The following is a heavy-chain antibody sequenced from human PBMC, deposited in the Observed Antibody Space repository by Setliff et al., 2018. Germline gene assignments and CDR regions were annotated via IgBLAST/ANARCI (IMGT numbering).Heavy chain of an antibody. CDR1: GVDVIERLYY. CDR2: RYYTGTT. Sequence: SETLSLTCSASGVDVIERLYYWSWVRQSPGKGLEWIGTRYYTGTTFYNPSLESRVAVSLDASEKKFSLNLRSVTTADTAVYYCARARYCSGGRCYWTWLDSWAQGTLVTVSS. D-gene: IGHD2-15*01. V-gene: IGHV4-39*01. J-gene: IGHJ5*01. CDR3: ARARYCSGGRCYWTWLDS.